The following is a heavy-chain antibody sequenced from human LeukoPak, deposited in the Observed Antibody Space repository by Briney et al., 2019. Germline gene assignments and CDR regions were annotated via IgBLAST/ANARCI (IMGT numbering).Heavy chain of an antibody. J-gene: IGHJ4*02. Sequence: GASVKVSCKASGYTFTSYDINWVRQATGQGLEWMGWTNPNSGSTGYAQKFQGRVTMTRNTSISTAYMELSSLRSEDTAVYYCARGLFMVRGVIRGSGYWGQGTLVTVSS. CDR2: TNPNSGST. CDR3: ARGLFMVRGVIRGSGY. CDR1: GYTFTSYD. V-gene: IGHV1-8*01. D-gene: IGHD3-10*01.